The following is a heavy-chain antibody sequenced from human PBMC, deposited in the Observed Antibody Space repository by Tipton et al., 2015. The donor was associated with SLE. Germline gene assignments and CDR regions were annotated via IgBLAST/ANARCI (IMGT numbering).Heavy chain of an antibody. CDR3: AKVAARDSSAWGAFDI. D-gene: IGHD6-19*01. CDR2: ISSNGGTT. CDR1: GFTFSSYT. J-gene: IGHJ3*02. Sequence: SLRLSCSASGFTFSSYTMHWVRQAPGKGLEYVSAISSNGGTTYYADSVKDRFTISRDNSKNTLYLQMNSLRDDDTALYYCAKVAARDSSAWGAFDIWGQGTLVTVSS. V-gene: IGHV3-64*04.